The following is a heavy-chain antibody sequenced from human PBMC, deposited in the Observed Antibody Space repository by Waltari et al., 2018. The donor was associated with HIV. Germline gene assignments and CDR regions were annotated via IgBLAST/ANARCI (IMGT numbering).Heavy chain of an antibody. CDR1: GFTLNSVW. CDR3: TSEEDYGSGSHFDY. D-gene: IGHD3-10*01. J-gene: IGHJ4*02. Sequence: GGCLRLSCAASGFTLNSVWMSWVRQAPGKGLEWVGRIKTKGDGGATDYAAAVKGRFTISRDDSKNTVYLRMNSLKIEDTAVYYCTSEEDYGSGSHFDYWGQGTLVTVSS. CDR2: IKTKGDGGAT. V-gene: IGHV3-15*01.